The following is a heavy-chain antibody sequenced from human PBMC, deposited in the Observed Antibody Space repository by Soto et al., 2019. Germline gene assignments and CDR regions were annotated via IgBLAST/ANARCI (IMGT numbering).Heavy chain of an antibody. CDR3: AHRGPYNSDWDVGWFDP. CDR2: IYWDGDR. V-gene: IGHV2-5*02. J-gene: IGHJ5*02. CDR1: GFSLTSSGVG. Sequence: QITLKESGPTLLEPTQTLTLTCSFSGFSLTSSGVGVGWLRQAPGKALECLGIIYWDGDRRYNPSLRQRLTITKDTAKNQVVLTMTYMEPVDTATYYFAHRGPYNSDWDVGWFDPWGQGTLVTVS. D-gene: IGHD1-20*01.